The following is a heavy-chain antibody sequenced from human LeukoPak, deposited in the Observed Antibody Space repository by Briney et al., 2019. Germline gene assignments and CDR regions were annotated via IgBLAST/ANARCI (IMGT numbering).Heavy chain of an antibody. V-gene: IGHV1-2*02. D-gene: IGHD3-10*01. Sequence: GASVKVSCKASGYTFTGSYMHWVRQAPGQGLEWMGWINPNSGGTNYAQKFQGRVTMTRDTSISTAYMELSRLRSDDTAVYYCARGPATITMVRGVSCDIWGQGTMVTVSS. CDR1: GYTFTGSY. CDR2: INPNSGGT. J-gene: IGHJ3*02. CDR3: ARGPATITMVRGVSCDI.